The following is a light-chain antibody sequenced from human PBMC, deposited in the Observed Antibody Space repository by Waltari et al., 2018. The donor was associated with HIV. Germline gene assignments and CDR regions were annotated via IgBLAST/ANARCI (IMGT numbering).Light chain of an antibody. Sequence: QSALTQPASVSGSPGQSITISCTGTSRDVGRYNLVYWYQQHPGKAPKLMIYEVTKRPSGVSNRISGPKSGNTASLTISGLQSEDEGDYHCCSYAGTRILVFGGGTKLAVL. CDR1: SRDVGRYNL. CDR2: EVT. J-gene: IGLJ3*02. V-gene: IGLV2-23*02. CDR3: CSYAGTRILV.